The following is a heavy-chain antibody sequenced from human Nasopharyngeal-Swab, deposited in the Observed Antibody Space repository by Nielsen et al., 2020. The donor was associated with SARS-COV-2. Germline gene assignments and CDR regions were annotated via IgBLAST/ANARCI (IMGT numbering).Heavy chain of an antibody. V-gene: IGHV1-8*01. CDR3: ARGPRYCSGGRCYIHFDY. CDR2: MNPNSGNT. D-gene: IGHD2-15*01. CDR1: GYTFPTYD. J-gene: IGHJ4*02. Sequence: ASVQVSCKASGYTFPTYDINWVRQATGQGLEWMGWMNPNSGNTAYAQKFQGRVTMTRDSSISTAYMDLRSLTSEDTAVYFCARGPRYCSGGRCYIHFDYWGQGTLVTVSS.